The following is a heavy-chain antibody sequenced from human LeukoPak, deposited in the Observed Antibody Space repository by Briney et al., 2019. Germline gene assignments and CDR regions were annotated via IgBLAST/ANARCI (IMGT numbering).Heavy chain of an antibody. CDR2: IYSAGSI. V-gene: IGHV3-53*01. Sequence: GGSLRLSCTVSGCTVSSNSMSWVRQAPGKGLEWVSFIYSAGSIYYSDSVKGRFTISIDTSKNTLYLQMNSLRAEDTAVYYCARRADAYTHPYDYWGQGTLVTVSS. CDR1: GCTVSSNS. D-gene: IGHD3-16*01. J-gene: IGHJ4*02. CDR3: ARRADAYTHPYDY.